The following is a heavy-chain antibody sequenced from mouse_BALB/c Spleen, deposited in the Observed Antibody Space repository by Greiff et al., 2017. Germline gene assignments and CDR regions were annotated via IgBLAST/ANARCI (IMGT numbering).Heavy chain of an antibody. Sequence: EVKLVESGGGLVKPGGSLKLSCAASGFAFSSYDMSWVRQTPEKRLEWVAYNSSGGGSTYYPDTVKGRFTISRDNAKNTLYLQMSSLKSEDTAMYYCARQGDYYGTPFAYWGQGTLVTVSA. V-gene: IGHV5-12-1*01. D-gene: IGHD1-1*01. CDR3: ARQGDYYGTPFAY. J-gene: IGHJ3*01. CDR1: GFAFSSYD. CDR2: NSSGGGST.